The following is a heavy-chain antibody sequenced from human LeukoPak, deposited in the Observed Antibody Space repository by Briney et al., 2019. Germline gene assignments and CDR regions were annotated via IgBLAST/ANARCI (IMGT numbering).Heavy chain of an antibody. CDR3: ARERVSGSYASPLDY. CDR2: IYHSGST. CDR1: GYSISSAYY. V-gene: IGHV4-38-2*02. J-gene: IGHJ4*02. D-gene: IGHD1-26*01. Sequence: SETLSLTCAVSGYSISSAYYWASIRQPPAKGLVWIAIIYHSGSTYYNPSLKSRVTISVDTSKNQFSLKLSSVTAADTAVYYCARERVSGSYASPLDYWGQGTLVTVSS.